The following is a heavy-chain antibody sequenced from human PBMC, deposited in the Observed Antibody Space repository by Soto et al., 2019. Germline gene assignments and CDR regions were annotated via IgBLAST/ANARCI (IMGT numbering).Heavy chain of an antibody. V-gene: IGHV1-18*04. CDR2: ISAYNGNT. J-gene: IGHJ4*02. CDR3: ARDLLITMIVASTGGY. D-gene: IGHD3-22*01. Sequence: ASVKVSCKASGYTFTSYGISWVRQAPGQGLEWMGWISAYNGNTNYAQKLQGRVTMTTDTSTSTAYMELRSLRSDDTAVYYCARDLLITMIVASTGGYWGQGTLVTVSS. CDR1: GYTFTSYG.